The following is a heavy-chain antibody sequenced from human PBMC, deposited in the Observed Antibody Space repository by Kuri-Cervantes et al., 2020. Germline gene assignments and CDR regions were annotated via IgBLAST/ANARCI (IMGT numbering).Heavy chain of an antibody. V-gene: IGHV2-5*02. Sequence: SDPTQVTPTPTLTLTWTFSGCSLSTSGVGVGWIRQPPGKALEWLALIYWDDDKRYSPSLKSRHTITKDTSKNQVVLTMTNMDPVDTATYYCAHATMVRGVTGHYFDYWGQGTLVTVSS. D-gene: IGHD3-10*01. CDR3: AHATMVRGVTGHYFDY. CDR1: GCSLSTSGVG. CDR2: IYWDDDK. J-gene: IGHJ4*02.